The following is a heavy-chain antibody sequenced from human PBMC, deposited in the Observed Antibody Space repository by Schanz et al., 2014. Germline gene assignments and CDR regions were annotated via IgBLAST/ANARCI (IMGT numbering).Heavy chain of an antibody. CDR2: IWYDGNNK. V-gene: IGHV3-33*06. D-gene: IGHD6-6*01. Sequence: QVHLVESGGGVVQPGRSLRLSCAASGFTFSSYGMHWVRQAPGKGLEWVAVIWYDGNNKYYADSVKGRFTISRDNSKNILYLQMNSLRAEDTAVYYCAKGSMAARPLLPTDYYFYGTDIWGQGTTVTVSS. CDR3: AKGSMAARPLLPTDYYFYGTDI. J-gene: IGHJ6*02. CDR1: GFTFSSYG.